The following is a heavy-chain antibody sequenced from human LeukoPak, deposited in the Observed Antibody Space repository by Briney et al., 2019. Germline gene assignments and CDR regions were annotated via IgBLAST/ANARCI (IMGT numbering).Heavy chain of an antibody. D-gene: IGHD3-16*01. Sequence: ASVKVSCKAPGYTFTGYYMHCVRQAPGQGLEWMGWINPNSGGTNYAQKFQGRVTMTRDTSISTAYMELSRLRSDDTAVYYCARVAAASWAAFDIWGQGTMVTVSS. CDR1: GYTFTGYY. J-gene: IGHJ3*02. CDR2: INPNSGGT. V-gene: IGHV1-2*02. CDR3: ARVAAASWAAFDI.